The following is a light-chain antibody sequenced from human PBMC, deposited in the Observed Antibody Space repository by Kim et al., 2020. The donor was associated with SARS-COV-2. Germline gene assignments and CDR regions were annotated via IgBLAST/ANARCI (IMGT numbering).Light chain of an antibody. J-gene: IGKJ4*01. CDR2: GAS. V-gene: IGKV3-15*01. Sequence: SPGERAVLSCRARQSVSSNLAWYQQKPGQAPRLLIYGASTRATGSPARFSGSGSGTEFTLTISSLQSEDFAVYYCQHFNNWPRVTFGGGTKVDIK. CDR1: QSVSSN. CDR3: QHFNNWPRVT.